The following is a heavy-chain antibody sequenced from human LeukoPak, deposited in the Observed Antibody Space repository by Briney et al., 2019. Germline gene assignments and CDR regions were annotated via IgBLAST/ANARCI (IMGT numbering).Heavy chain of an antibody. CDR3: AKDLSSSWFEGLDN. V-gene: IGHV3-33*06. Sequence: GGSPRLSCAASGFTLSTYGMYWVRQAPGKGLEWVAVIWNDGSNKHYADSVKGRFTISRDNSKNTLDLQMNSLRAEDTAVYYCAKDLSSSWFEGLDNWGQGTLVTVSS. CDR1: GFTLSTYG. CDR2: IWNDGSNK. D-gene: IGHD6-13*01. J-gene: IGHJ4*02.